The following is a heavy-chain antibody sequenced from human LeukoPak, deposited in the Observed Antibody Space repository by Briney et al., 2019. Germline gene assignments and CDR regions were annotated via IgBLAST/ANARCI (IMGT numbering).Heavy chain of an antibody. CDR3: AKVANRGWGDAFDT. Sequence: GGSLRLSCTVSGFTVSSNSMSWVRQAPGKGLEWVSFIYSDNTHYSDSVKGRFTISRDNSKNTLYLQMNSLRAEDTAAYYCAKVANRGWGDAFDTWGQGTMVTVSS. CDR2: IYSDNT. CDR1: GFTVSSNS. J-gene: IGHJ3*02. V-gene: IGHV3-53*01. D-gene: IGHD3-10*01.